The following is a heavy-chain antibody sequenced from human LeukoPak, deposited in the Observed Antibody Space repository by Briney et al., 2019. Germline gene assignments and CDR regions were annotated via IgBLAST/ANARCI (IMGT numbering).Heavy chain of an antibody. J-gene: IGHJ4*02. CDR2: ISRSGDIT. D-gene: IGHD6-19*01. CDR3: ATGSSAVAGTKY. CDR1: GFTFSTYG. V-gene: IGHV3-23*01. Sequence: GGSLRLSCAASGFTFSTYGMNWVRQAPGKGLEWVSTISRSGDITYYADSVKGRFTISRDNSKNTLYLQMNSLRAEDTAIYYCATGSSAVAGTKYWGQGILVTVSS.